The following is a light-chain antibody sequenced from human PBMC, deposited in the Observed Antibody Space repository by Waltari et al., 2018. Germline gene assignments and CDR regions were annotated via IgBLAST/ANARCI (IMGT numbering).Light chain of an antibody. Sequence: QSALTQPASVSGSPGQSVTIFCAGTSNDVGGYNSVSWYQEHPGQAPRVIIYDVSDRPSRVSARFSGSQSGNTASLPISGLHAEDEADYYCSSQSSNDVVLFGGGTKLTVL. J-gene: IGLJ2*01. CDR1: SNDVGGYNS. CDR3: SSQSSNDVVL. CDR2: DVS. V-gene: IGLV2-14*01.